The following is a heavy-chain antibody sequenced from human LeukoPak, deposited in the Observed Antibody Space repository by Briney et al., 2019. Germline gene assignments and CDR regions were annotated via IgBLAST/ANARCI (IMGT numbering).Heavy chain of an antibody. J-gene: IGHJ4*02. CDR2: IYYRGST. V-gene: IGHV4-39*01. D-gene: IGHD3-22*01. CDR1: GGSISSSNW. Sequence: SETLSLTCAVSGGSISSSNWWSWVRQPPGKGLEWIGSIYYRGSTYYNPSLKGRVTISVDMSKNQFSLKLSSVTAADTAVYYCARHQRESYYYDSSGPNFDYWGQGTLVTVSS. CDR3: ARHQRESYYYDSSGPNFDY.